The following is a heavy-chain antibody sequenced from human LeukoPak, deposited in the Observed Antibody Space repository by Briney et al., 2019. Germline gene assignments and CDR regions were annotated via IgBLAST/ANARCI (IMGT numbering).Heavy chain of an antibody. J-gene: IGHJ4*02. V-gene: IGHV3-23*01. CDR3: AKGFWSGYYTWVDY. Sequence: GSLRLSCAASGFTFSSYAMSWVRQAPGKGLEWVSAISGSGGSTYYADSVKGRFTISRDNSKNTLYLQMNSLRAEDTAVYYCAKGFWSGYYTWVDYWGQGTLVTVSS. D-gene: IGHD3-3*01. CDR2: ISGSGGST. CDR1: GFTFSSYA.